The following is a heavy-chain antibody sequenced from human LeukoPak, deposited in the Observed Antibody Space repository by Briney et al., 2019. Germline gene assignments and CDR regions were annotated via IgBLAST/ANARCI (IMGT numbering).Heavy chain of an antibody. CDR2: ISTSDDYT. Sequence: PAGGSLRLSCAASGFTFSSYAMSWVRQAPGKGLEWVSAISTSDDYTYYSDSVKGRFTISRDNSKNTLYQQMNSLRAEDTAVYYCAKAGGSAALNWFDPWGQGTLVTVSS. CDR1: GFTFSSYA. V-gene: IGHV3-23*01. D-gene: IGHD3-10*01. J-gene: IGHJ5*02. CDR3: AKAGGSAALNWFDP.